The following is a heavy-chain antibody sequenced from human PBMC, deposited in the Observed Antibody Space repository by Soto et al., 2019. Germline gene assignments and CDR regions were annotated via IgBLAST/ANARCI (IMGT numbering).Heavy chain of an antibody. J-gene: IGHJ4*02. Sequence: QVQLVESGGGVVQPGGSLRLSCAASGFTFSASGMHWVRQAPGKGLEWVAVILHDGKNKYYADSVKGRFTISRDNSKNTLYLQMNSLRLEDTAVYYCAKAGYCSGSSCYHYFDYWGQGTLVNVSS. D-gene: IGHD2-15*01. V-gene: IGHV3-30*18. CDR3: AKAGYCSGSSCYHYFDY. CDR1: GFTFSASG. CDR2: ILHDGKNK.